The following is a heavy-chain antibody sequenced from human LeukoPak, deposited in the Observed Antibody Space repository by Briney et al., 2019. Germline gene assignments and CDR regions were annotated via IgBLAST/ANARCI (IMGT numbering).Heavy chain of an antibody. CDR2: IASSSSYI. Sequence: GGSLRLSCAASGFTFSNAWMSWVRQAPGKGLEWVSSIASSSSYIYYGDSVKGRFTISRDNAKNSLYLQMNSLRVEDTAVYYCARGATGFCSGTSCLYYFDSWGQGTLVTVSS. CDR3: ARGATGFCSGTSCLYYFDS. V-gene: IGHV3-21*01. J-gene: IGHJ4*02. D-gene: IGHD2-2*01. CDR1: GFTFSNAW.